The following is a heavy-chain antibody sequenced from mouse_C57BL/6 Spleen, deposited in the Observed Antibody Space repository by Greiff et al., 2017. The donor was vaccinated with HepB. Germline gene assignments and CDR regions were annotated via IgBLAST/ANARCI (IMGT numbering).Heavy chain of an antibody. CDR3: ARHTMVTTRGFAY. Sequence: EVHLVESGGGLVKPGGSLKLSCAASGFTFSSYAMSWVRQTPEKRLEWVATISDGGSYTYYPDNVKGRFTISRDNAKNNLYLQMSHLKSEDTAMYYCARHTMVTTRGFAYWGQGTLVTVSA. J-gene: IGHJ3*01. CDR1: GFTFSSYA. CDR2: ISDGGSYT. D-gene: IGHD2-2*01. V-gene: IGHV5-4*01.